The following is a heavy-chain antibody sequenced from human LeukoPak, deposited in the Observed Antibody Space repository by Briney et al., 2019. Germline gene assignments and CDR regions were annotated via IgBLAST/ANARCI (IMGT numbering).Heavy chain of an antibody. J-gene: IGHJ4*02. CDR2: INHSGST. Sequence: SETLSLTCAVYGGSFSGYYWSWIRQPPGXGLEWIGEINHSGSTNYNPSLKSRVTISVDTSKNQFSLKLSSVTAADTAVYYCARRVATNTIDYWGQGTLVTVFS. CDR3: ARRVATNTIDY. V-gene: IGHV4-34*01. CDR1: GGSFSGYY. D-gene: IGHD5-12*01.